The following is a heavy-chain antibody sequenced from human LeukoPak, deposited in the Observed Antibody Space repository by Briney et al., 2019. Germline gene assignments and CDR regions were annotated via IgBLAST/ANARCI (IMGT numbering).Heavy chain of an antibody. CDR3: ARASTVTPIGYYYYMDV. J-gene: IGHJ6*03. D-gene: IGHD4-11*01. CDR2: IYYSGST. V-gene: IGHV4-61*08. CDR1: GGSISSGGYY. Sequence: SETLSLTCTVSGGSISSGGYYWSWIRQPPGKGLEWIGYIYYSGSTNYNPSLKSRVTISVDTSKNQFSLKLSSVTAADTAVYYCARASTVTPIGYYYYMDVWGKGTTVTVSS.